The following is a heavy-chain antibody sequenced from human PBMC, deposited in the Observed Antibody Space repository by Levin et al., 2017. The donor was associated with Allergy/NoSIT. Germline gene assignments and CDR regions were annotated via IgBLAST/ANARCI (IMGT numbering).Heavy chain of an antibody. V-gene: IGHV3-23*01. CDR2: ISGSGGST. D-gene: IGHD6-13*01. Sequence: ETLSLTCAASGFTFSSYAMSWVRQAPGKGLEWVSAISGSGGSTYYADSVKGRFTISRDNSKNTLYLQMNSLRAEDTAVYYCAKAGLRSSSSSWSVYYYYGMDVWGQGTTVTVSS. CDR1: GFTFSSYA. CDR3: AKAGLRSSSSSWSVYYYYGMDV. J-gene: IGHJ6*02.